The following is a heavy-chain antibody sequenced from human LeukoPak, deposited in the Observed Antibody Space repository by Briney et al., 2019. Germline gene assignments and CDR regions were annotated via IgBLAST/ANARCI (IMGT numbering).Heavy chain of an antibody. Sequence: GASVKVSCKASGYTFTAYYIHWVRQAPGQGLEWMGWINPESGYTKSAQKFQGSITMTTDTSITTTYMELSRLVSGDTAVYYCAGLGITMTDNAFDVWGQGTLVTVSS. V-gene: IGHV1-2*02. CDR2: INPESGYT. D-gene: IGHD3-22*01. CDR1: GYTFTAYY. CDR3: AGLGITMTDNAFDV. J-gene: IGHJ3*01.